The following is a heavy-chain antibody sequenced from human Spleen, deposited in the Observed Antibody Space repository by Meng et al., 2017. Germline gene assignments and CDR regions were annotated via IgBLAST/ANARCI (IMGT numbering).Heavy chain of an antibody. CDR3: ATRLGSGSYYSTPRY. CDR2: ISSSGSTI. CDR1: GFIFSSYE. V-gene: IGHV3-48*03. J-gene: IGHJ4*02. Sequence: GESLKISCAASGFIFSSYEMNWVRQAPGKGLAWVSYISSSGSTIYYADSVKGRFTISRDNAKNSLYLQMNSLRAEDTAVYYCATRLGSGSYYSTPRYWGQGTLVTSPQ. D-gene: IGHD3-10*01.